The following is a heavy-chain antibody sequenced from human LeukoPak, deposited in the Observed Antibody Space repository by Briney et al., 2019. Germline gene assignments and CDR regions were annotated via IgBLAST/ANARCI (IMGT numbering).Heavy chain of an antibody. D-gene: IGHD3-22*01. J-gene: IGHJ3*02. V-gene: IGHV1-2*02. CDR2: INPNSGGT. CDR3: ATPYYYDSSGIDAFDI. Sequence: ASVKVSCKASGYTFTGYYMHWVRQAPGQGLEWMGWINPNSGGTNYAQKFQGRVTMTRDTSISTAYMELSRLRSDDTAVYYCATPYYYDSSGIDAFDIWGQGTMVTVSS. CDR1: GYTFTGYY.